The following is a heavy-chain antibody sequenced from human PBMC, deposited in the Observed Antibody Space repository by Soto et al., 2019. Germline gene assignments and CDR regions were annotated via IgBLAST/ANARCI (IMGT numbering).Heavy chain of an antibody. CDR1: GGTFSSYA. V-gene: IGHV1-69*06. D-gene: IGHD2-2*01. J-gene: IGHJ5*02. Sequence: SVKVSCKASGGTFSSYAISWVRQAPGQGLEWMGGIIPIFGTANYAQKFQGRVTITADKSTSTAYMELSSLRSEDTAVYYCAAQGCSSTSCYALNWFDPWGQGTLVTVSS. CDR3: AAQGCSSTSCYALNWFDP. CDR2: IIPIFGTA.